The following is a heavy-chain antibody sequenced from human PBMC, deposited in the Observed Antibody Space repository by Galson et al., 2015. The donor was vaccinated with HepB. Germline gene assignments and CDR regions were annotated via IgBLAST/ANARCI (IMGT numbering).Heavy chain of an antibody. V-gene: IGHV3-30*18. D-gene: IGHD6-13*01. CDR1: GFTFSSYG. J-gene: IGHJ6*02. Sequence: SLRLSCAASGFTFSSYGMHWVRQAPGKGLEWVAVISYDGSNKYYADSVKGRFTISRDNSKNTLYLQMNSLRAEDTAVYYCAKDGASWSSWYDYYYGMDVWGQGTTVTVSS. CDR2: ISYDGSNK. CDR3: AKDGASWSSWYDYYYGMDV.